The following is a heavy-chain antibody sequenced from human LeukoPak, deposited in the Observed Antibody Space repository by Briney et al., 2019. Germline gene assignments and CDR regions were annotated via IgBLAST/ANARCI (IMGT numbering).Heavy chain of an antibody. CDR1: GFTFSSYG. V-gene: IGHV3-23*01. J-gene: IGHJ6*03. CDR3: ARLWEVIAAAGTSYNYYYYMDV. CDR2: ISGSGGST. Sequence: GGSLRLSCAASGFTFSSYGMSWVRQAPGKGLDWVSAISGSGGSTYYADSAKGRFTISRDNSKNTLYLQMNSLRAEDTAVYYCARLWEVIAAAGTSYNYYYYMDVWGKGTTVTISS. D-gene: IGHD6-13*01.